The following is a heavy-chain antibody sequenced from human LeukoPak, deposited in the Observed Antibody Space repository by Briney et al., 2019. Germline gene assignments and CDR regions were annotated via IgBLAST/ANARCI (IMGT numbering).Heavy chain of an antibody. Sequence: GGSLRLSCAASGCTFSNYWMNWVRQAPGKGLEWVANIKHDGSEKYYVDSVKGRFSISRDNAKNSLYLQMNSLRAEDTAVYYCARDDNGGYDYWGQGTLVTVSS. D-gene: IGHD4/OR15-4a*01. V-gene: IGHV3-7*01. CDR3: ARDDNGGYDY. CDR2: IKHDGSEK. CDR1: GCTFSNYW. J-gene: IGHJ4*02.